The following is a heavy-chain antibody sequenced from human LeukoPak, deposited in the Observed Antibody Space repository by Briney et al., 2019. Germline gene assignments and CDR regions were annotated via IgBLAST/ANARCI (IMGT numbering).Heavy chain of an antibody. Sequence: PGGSLRLSCAASIFSFSSCWMSWVRQAPGKGLEWVANIKQDGSEKFYVDSVKGRFTISRDNSKNSLYLQMNNLRAEDTAVYYCASFLRQQLKPPETYGMDVWGQGTTVTVSS. CDR3: ASFLRQQLKPPETYGMDV. J-gene: IGHJ6*02. D-gene: IGHD6-13*01. CDR1: IFSFSSCW. V-gene: IGHV3-7*01. CDR2: IKQDGSEK.